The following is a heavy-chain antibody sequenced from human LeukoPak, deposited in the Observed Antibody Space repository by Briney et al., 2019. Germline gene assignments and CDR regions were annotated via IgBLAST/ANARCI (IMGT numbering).Heavy chain of an antibody. CDR2: IYHSGCT. CDR1: GGSISSGGYS. J-gene: IGHJ5*02. D-gene: IGHD3-10*01. Sequence: PSETLSLTCVVSGGSISSGGYSWSWIRQPPGKGLQWIGFIYHSGCTYYNPSLKSRVTISVDSSKNQFSLKLTSVTAADTAVYFCARRYGSGNGFDPWGHGTLVTVSS. CDR3: ARRYGSGNGFDP. V-gene: IGHV4-30-2*01.